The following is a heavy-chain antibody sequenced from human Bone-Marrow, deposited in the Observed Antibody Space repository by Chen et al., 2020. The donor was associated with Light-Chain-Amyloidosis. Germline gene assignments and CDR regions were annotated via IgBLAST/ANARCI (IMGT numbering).Heavy chain of an antibody. CDR1: GFPSSSCG. J-gene: IGHJ4*02. CDR2: ITYGGTNQ. D-gene: IGHD3-22*01. Sequence: QVQLVEPGGGVVRPGGSLRPPCPASGFPSSSCGMHWVRQAPGKGLGWLAVITYGGTNQYYADSVRGRFSIFTYNSKNIVYLQMSSLRTEDTAVYYCAKEASTGYYRTADYWGQGTRVTVSS. CDR3: AKEASTGYYRTADY. V-gene: IGHV3-30*18.